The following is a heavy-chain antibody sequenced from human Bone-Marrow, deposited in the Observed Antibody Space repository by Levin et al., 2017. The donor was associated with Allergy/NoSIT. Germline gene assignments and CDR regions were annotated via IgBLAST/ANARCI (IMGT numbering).Heavy chain of an antibody. V-gene: IGHV3-23*01. CDR3: AKPRDHALRFVSYHDMDV. Sequence: GGSLRLSCAASAFTFNNYAMSWVRQAPGKGLEWVSVISDGGGLTYYTDSVKGRFTISRDNSKSTVSLQMNSLRAEATAVYYCAKPRDHALRFVSYHDMDVWGQGTTVIVSS. CDR2: ISDGGGLT. J-gene: IGHJ6*02. CDR1: AFTFNNYA. D-gene: IGHD5/OR15-5a*01.